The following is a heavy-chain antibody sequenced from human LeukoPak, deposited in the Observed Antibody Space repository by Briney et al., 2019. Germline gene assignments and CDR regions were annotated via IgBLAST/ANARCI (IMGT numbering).Heavy chain of an antibody. J-gene: IGHJ5*02. Sequence: QTLALTCAISGDSVSSNSAAWNWIRQSAAGGLEWLGRTYYRSKWYSDYAVSVKSRITINPDTSTNQFSLQLNSVTPEDTAVYYCARDPHIAARPAAYTWFDPWGPGTLVTVSS. D-gene: IGHD6-6*01. CDR1: GDSVSSNSAA. CDR3: ARDPHIAARPAAYTWFDP. CDR2: TYYRSKWYS. V-gene: IGHV6-1*01.